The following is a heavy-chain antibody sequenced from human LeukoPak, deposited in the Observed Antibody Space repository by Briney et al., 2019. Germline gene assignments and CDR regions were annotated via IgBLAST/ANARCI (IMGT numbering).Heavy chain of an antibody. CDR3: AKDPRHEHWFDY. D-gene: IGHD1-1*01. J-gene: IGHJ4*02. V-gene: IGHV3-23*01. Sequence: PGGSLRLSCVASGFTFSDAWMSWVRQAPGKGLEWVSAISGSGGSTYYADSVKGRFTISRDNSKNTLYLQMNVLRAEDTAVYYCAKDPRHEHWFDYWGQGTLVTVSS. CDR1: GFTFSDAW. CDR2: ISGSGGST.